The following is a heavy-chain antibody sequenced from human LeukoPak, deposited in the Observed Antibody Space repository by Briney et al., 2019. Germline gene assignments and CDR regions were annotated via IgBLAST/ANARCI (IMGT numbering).Heavy chain of an antibody. CDR3: AKAIAATGRWWIFDY. Sequence: GGSLRLSCAASGFTFSNYDMGWVRQAPGEGLEWVSTISGSGTSTYYTDSVKGRFTISRDNPKNAQYLQMNSLRAEDTAVYYCAKAIAATGRWWIFDYWGQGTLVTVSS. V-gene: IGHV3-23*01. J-gene: IGHJ4*02. CDR1: GFTFSNYD. D-gene: IGHD6-13*01. CDR2: ISGSGTST.